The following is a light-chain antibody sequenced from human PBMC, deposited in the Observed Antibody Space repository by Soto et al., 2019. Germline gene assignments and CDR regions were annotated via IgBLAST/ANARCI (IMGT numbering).Light chain of an antibody. Sequence: VLTQSPGTLSLSPGGRATLSRRASQNINNNYLAWYQHKPGQAPRLLIYDASLRATGVPDRFSGSGSGTDFTLTITRLEPDDSAVYYCQQHGISHITFGQGTRLEIK. CDR3: QQHGISHIT. CDR1: QNINNNY. CDR2: DAS. V-gene: IGKV3-20*01. J-gene: IGKJ5*01.